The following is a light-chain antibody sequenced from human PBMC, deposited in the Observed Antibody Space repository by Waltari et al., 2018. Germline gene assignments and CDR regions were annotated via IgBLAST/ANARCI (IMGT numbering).Light chain of an antibody. V-gene: IGLV2-11*01. CDR2: AVT. CDR1: SSDVGGYDY. Sequence: QSALTQPRSVSGSPGQSVTISCTGTSSDVGGYDYVSWYQHHPGKAPKLMICAVTNRPSGVPDRFSGSKSGNTASLTISGLQAEDEADYYCCSYAGSYTHVVFGGGTKLTVL. J-gene: IGLJ2*01. CDR3: CSYAGSYTHVV.